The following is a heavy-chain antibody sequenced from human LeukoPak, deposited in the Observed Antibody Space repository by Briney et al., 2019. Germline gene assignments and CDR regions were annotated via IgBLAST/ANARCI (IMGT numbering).Heavy chain of an antibody. V-gene: IGHV4-34*01. Sequence: SETLSLTCAVYGGSFSGYYWSWIRQPPGKGLEWIGEINHSGSTNYNPSLKSRVIISVDTSKNQFSLKLSSVTAADTAVYYCARLPPYSSSWYLNRYYYYMDVWGKGTTVTISS. J-gene: IGHJ6*03. CDR2: INHSGST. D-gene: IGHD6-13*01. CDR1: GGSFSGYY. CDR3: ARLPPYSSSWYLNRYYYYMDV.